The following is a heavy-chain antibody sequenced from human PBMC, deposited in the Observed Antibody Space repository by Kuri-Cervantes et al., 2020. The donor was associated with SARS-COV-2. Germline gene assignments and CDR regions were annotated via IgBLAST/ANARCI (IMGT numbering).Heavy chain of an antibody. V-gene: IGHV3-11*04. Sequence: LSLTCAASGFTFSDYYMSWIRQAPGKGLEWVSYISSSGSTIYYADSVKGRFTISRDNAKNSLYLQMNSLRAEDTAVYYCASVAARGDYWGQGTLVTVSS. CDR3: ASVAARGDY. CDR2: ISSSGSTI. D-gene: IGHD6-6*01. J-gene: IGHJ4*02. CDR1: GFTFSDYY.